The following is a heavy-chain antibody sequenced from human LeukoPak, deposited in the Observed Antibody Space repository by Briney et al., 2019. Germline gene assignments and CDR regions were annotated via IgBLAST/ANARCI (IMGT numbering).Heavy chain of an antibody. Sequence: GRSLRLSCAASGFTFSSYAMHWVRQAPGKGLEWVAVISYDGSNKYYADSVKGRFTISRDNSKNTLYLQMNSLRAEDTAVYYCARDPGEIQLWLPYFDYWGQGTLVTASS. CDR3: ARDPGEIQLWLPYFDY. V-gene: IGHV3-30-3*01. D-gene: IGHD5-18*01. CDR1: GFTFSSYA. J-gene: IGHJ4*02. CDR2: ISYDGSNK.